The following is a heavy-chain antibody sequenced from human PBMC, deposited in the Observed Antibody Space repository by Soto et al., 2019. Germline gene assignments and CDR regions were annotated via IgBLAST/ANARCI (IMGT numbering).Heavy chain of an antibody. CDR1: GFTFSSYA. Sequence: PGGSLRLSCVASGFTFSSYAMSWVRQAPGKGLEWVSAISGSGGSTYYADSVKGRFTISRDNSKNTLYLQMNSLRAEDTAVYYCAEPLQRRYDYYFDYWGQGTLVTVSS. V-gene: IGHV3-23*01. J-gene: IGHJ4*02. CDR2: ISGSGGST. D-gene: IGHD1-20*01. CDR3: AEPLQRRYDYYFDY.